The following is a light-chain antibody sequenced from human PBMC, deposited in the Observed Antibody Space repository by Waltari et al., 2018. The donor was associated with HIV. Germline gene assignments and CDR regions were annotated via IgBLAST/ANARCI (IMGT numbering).Light chain of an antibody. CDR3: CSYAGSNTFNYV. J-gene: IGLJ1*01. CDR1: SSDVGGYNY. CDR2: DVS. V-gene: IGLV2-23*02. Sequence: QSALTQPASVSGSPGQSITIPCTGTSSDVGGYNYVSWHQQHPGKAPKLRIYDVSKRPSGVSNRFSGSKSGNTASLTISGLQAEDEADYYCCSYAGSNTFNYVFGTGTKVTVL.